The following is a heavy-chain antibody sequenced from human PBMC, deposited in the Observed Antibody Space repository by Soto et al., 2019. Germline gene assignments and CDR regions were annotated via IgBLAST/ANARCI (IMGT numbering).Heavy chain of an antibody. V-gene: IGHV3-33*01. J-gene: IGHJ4*02. D-gene: IGHD3-3*01. CDR3: ARDGYDFWIRYYFDY. Sequence: QVQLVESGGVVVQPGRSLRLSCAASGFTFSNNGMHWVRQAPGKGLEWVALIWYDGNNKFYADSVKGRFTVSRDNSKNTLYLQMNSLRVEDTAVYYCARDGYDFWIRYYFDYWGQGTLVTVSS. CDR2: IWYDGNNK. CDR1: GFTFSNNG.